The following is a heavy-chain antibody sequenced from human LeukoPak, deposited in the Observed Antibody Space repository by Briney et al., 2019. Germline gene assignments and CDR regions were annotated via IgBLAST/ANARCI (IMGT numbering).Heavy chain of an antibody. Sequence: KPSETLSLTCAVSGGSISSYYWSWIRQPAGKGLEWIGRIYTSGSTNYNPSLKSRVTMSVDTSKNQSSLKLSSVTAADTAVYYCARDVLWFGEGAFDIWGQGTMVTVSS. J-gene: IGHJ3*02. CDR2: IYTSGST. V-gene: IGHV4-4*07. D-gene: IGHD3-10*01. CDR3: ARDVLWFGEGAFDI. CDR1: GGSISSYY.